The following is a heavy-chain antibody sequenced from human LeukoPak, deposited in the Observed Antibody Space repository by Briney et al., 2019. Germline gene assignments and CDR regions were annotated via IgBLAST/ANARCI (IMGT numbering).Heavy chain of an antibody. V-gene: IGHV3-66*01. Sequence: GGSLRLSCAASGFTVSSNYMSWVRQAPGKGLEWVSVIYSGGSTYYADSVKGRFTISRDNSKNTLYLQMNSLRAEDTAVYYCAKVADYGDSNYYYYYMDVWGKGTTVTISS. CDR1: GFTVSSNY. CDR2: IYSGGST. CDR3: AKVADYGDSNYYYYYMDV. D-gene: IGHD4-17*01. J-gene: IGHJ6*03.